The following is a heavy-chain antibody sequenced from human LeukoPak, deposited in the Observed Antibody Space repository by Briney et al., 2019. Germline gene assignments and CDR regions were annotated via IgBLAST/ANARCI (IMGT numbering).Heavy chain of an antibody. Sequence: GGSLRLSCAAPGFTLSSYAMRWVRQTPRERREWVADISYDGSNKYYADSVKGRFTISRDNSKNTLYLQMNSLRAEDTAVYYCARDAQIQLGAYYFDYWGQGTLVTVSS. CDR3: ARDAQIQLGAYYFDY. D-gene: IGHD5-18*01. CDR1: GFTLSSYA. V-gene: IGHV3-30-3*01. CDR2: ISYDGSNK. J-gene: IGHJ4*02.